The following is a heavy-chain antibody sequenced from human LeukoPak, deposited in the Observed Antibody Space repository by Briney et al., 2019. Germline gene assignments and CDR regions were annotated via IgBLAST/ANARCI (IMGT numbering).Heavy chain of an antibody. CDR1: GGSISSGSY. CDR3: AKTVFLAGWHFDQ. J-gene: IGHJ4*02. V-gene: IGHV4-39*01. CDR2: FFYTGKN. D-gene: IGHD3-9*01. Sequence: SETLSLTCTVSGGSISSGSYWGWIRPPPGEGVEGVVSFFYTGKNYLNPSLESRFTISPDTSKNQFSLKLTPVTAADTAVYYCAKTVFLAGWHFDQWGQGTLVTVSS.